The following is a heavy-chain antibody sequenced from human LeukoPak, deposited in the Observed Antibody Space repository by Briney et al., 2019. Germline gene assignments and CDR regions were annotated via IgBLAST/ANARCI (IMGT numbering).Heavy chain of an antibody. Sequence: GGSLRLSCAASGFTVSSNYMSWVRQAPGKGLEWVSVIYSGGSTYYADSVKGRFTISRDNSKNTLYLQMNSLRAEDTAVYYCAKALAVAGTDYYYGMDVWGQGTTVTVSS. D-gene: IGHD6-19*01. J-gene: IGHJ6*02. CDR2: IYSGGST. CDR3: AKALAVAGTDYYYGMDV. CDR1: GFTVSSNY. V-gene: IGHV3-66*01.